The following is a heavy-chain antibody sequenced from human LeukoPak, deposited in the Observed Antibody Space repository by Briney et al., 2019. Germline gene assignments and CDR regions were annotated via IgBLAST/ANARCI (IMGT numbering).Heavy chain of an antibody. V-gene: IGHV4-4*07. CDR1: GGSISSYY. J-gene: IGHJ4*02. D-gene: IGHD6-19*01. Sequence: PSETLSITCTVSGGSISSYYWSWIRQPAGNGLEWIGRIYTSGSTNYNPSLKSRVTMCVDTSKNQFSLKLSSVTAADTAVYYCARGETGIAVAGINYWGQGTLVTVSS. CDR3: ARGETGIAVAGINY. CDR2: IYTSGST.